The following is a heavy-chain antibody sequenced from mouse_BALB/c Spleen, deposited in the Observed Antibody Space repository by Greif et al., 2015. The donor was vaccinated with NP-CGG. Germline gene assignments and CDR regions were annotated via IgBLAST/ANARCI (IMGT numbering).Heavy chain of an antibody. V-gene: IGHV14-3*02. D-gene: IGHD2-3*01. CDR3: ARSVDGYLRAY. J-gene: IGHJ3*01. Sequence: VQLQQSGAELVKPGASVKLSCTASGFNIKDTYMHWVKQRPEQGLEWIGRIDPANGNTKYDPKFQGKATITADTSSYTAYLQLSSLTSEDTAVYYRARSVDGYLRAYWGQGTLVTVSA. CDR1: GFNIKDTY. CDR2: IDPANGNT.